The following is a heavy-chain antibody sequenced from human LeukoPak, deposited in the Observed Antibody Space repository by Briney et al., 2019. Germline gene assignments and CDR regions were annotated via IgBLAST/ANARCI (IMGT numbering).Heavy chain of an antibody. CDR2: ISGSGGST. V-gene: IGHV3-23*01. D-gene: IGHD3-10*01. J-gene: IGHJ4*02. Sequence: GGSLRLSCAASGFTFSSYAMSWVRQAPGKGLEWVSAISGSGGSTYYADSAKGRFTISRDNSKNTLYLQMNSLRAEDTAVYYCAKRAHYGSGSYYTLDYWGQGTLVTVSS. CDR3: AKRAHYGSGSYYTLDY. CDR1: GFTFSSYA.